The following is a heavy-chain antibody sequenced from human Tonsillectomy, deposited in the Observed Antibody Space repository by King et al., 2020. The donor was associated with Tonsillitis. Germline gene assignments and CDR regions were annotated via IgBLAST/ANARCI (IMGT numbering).Heavy chain of an antibody. D-gene: IGHD1-26*01. V-gene: IGHV1-18*04. Sequence: QLVQSGAEVKKPGDTVKVSCKPSGYTFTSYGISWVRQAPGQGLEWMGWINTYKGNTNYAQRFQDRVTMTMDTSTSTADMELRGLTSDDTAVYYCTRERGNYNRGDYWGQGTLVTVSS. J-gene: IGHJ4*02. CDR2: INTYKGNT. CDR3: TRERGNYNRGDY. CDR1: GYTFTSYG.